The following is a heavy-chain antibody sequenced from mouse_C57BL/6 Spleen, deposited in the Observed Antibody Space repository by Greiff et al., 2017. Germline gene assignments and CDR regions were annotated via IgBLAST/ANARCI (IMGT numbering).Heavy chain of an antibody. J-gene: IGHJ3*01. CDR1: GYTFTDYY. CDR2: INPYNGGT. CDR3: ARWDDAYDEGFAY. D-gene: IGHD2-2*01. Sequence: VHVKQSGPVLVKPGASVKMSCKASGYTFTDYYMNWVKQSHGKSLEWIGVINPYNGGTSYNQKFKGKATLTVDKSSSTAYMELNSLTSEDSAVYYCARWDDAYDEGFAYWGQGTLVTVSA. V-gene: IGHV1-19*01.